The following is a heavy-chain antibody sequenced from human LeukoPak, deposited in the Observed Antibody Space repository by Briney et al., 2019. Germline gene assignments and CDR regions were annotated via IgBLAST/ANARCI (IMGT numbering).Heavy chain of an antibody. CDR3: ARDLSLSYYDFWSGYYQIGVNWFDP. Sequence: PGGSLRLSCAASGFTFSSYWMSWVRQAPGKGLEWVANIEQDGSEKYYVDSVKGRFTISRDNAKNSLYLQMNSLRAEDTAVYYCARDLSLSYYDFWSGYYQIGVNWFDPWGQGTLVTVSS. J-gene: IGHJ5*02. D-gene: IGHD3-3*01. V-gene: IGHV3-7*01. CDR1: GFTFSSYW. CDR2: IEQDGSEK.